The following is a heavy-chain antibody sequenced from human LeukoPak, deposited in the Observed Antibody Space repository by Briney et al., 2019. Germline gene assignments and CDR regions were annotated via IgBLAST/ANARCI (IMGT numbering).Heavy chain of an antibody. CDR2: INANGGST. Sequence: PAGSLRLSCAASGFTFSNYAMNWVRQAPGKGLEWVSSINANGGSTYYADSVKGRFTISRDNSENTLYLQMNSLRAVDTAVYYCAKGPLAALGDYWGQGTLVTVSS. D-gene: IGHD2-15*01. J-gene: IGHJ4*02. V-gene: IGHV3-23*01. CDR1: GFTFSNYA. CDR3: AKGPLAALGDY.